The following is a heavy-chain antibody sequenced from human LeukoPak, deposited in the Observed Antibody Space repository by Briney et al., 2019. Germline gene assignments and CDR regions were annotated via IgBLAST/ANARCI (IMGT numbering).Heavy chain of an antibody. CDR1: GGSFSGYY. CDR3: ARGPKRGTIGYCTGGSCYSAPKIGFDY. J-gene: IGHJ4*02. V-gene: IGHV4-34*01. CDR2: INHSGST. Sequence: SETLSLTCAVYGGSFSGYYWSWIRQPPGKGLEWTGEINHSGSTNYNPSLKSRVTISVDTSKNQFSLKLSSVTAADTAVYYCARGPKRGTIGYCTGGSCYSAPKIGFDYWGQGTLVTVSS. D-gene: IGHD2-15*01.